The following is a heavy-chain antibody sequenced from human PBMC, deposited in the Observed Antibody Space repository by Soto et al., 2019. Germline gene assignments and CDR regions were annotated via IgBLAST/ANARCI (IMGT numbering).Heavy chain of an antibody. CDR3: ARWYYYDSSGYSDAFDI. CDR2: IYYSGST. CDR1: GGSISSGGYY. V-gene: IGHV4-31*03. J-gene: IGHJ3*02. D-gene: IGHD3-22*01. Sequence: TLSLTCTVSGGSISSGGYYWSWIRQHPGKGLEWIGYIYYSGSTYYNPSLKSRVTISVDTSKNQFSLKLSSVTAADTAVYYCARWYYYDSSGYSDAFDIWGQGTMVTVSS.